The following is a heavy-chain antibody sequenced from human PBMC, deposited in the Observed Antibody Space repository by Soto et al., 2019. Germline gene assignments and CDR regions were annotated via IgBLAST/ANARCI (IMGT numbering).Heavy chain of an antibody. J-gene: IGHJ6*03. CDR3: ARVPYDILTGYYPYYYYYMDV. Sequence: PSETLSLTCAVYGGSFSGYYWSWIRQPPGKGLEWIGEINHSGSTNYNPSLKSRVTISVDTSKNQFSLKLSSVTAADTAVYYCARVPYDILTGYYPYYYYYMDVWGKGTTVTVSS. CDR1: GGSFSGYY. D-gene: IGHD3-9*01. CDR2: INHSGST. V-gene: IGHV4-34*01.